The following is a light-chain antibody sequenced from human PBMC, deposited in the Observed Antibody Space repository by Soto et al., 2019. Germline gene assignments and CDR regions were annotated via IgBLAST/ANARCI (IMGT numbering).Light chain of an antibody. Sequence: EIVLTQSPGTLSLYPGESATLSCRASQSVDSSYFAWYQQRPGQAPRLLISETSTRATGIPDRFSGSGSGTDFTLTISRLEPEDFAVYYCQQYGSSGTFGQGTRLEIK. CDR3: QQYGSSGT. V-gene: IGKV3-20*01. CDR2: ETS. J-gene: IGKJ5*01. CDR1: QSVDSSY.